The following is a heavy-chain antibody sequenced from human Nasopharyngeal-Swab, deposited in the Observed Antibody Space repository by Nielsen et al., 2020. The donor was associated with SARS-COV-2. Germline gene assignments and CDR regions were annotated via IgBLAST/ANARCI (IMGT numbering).Heavy chain of an antibody. J-gene: IGHJ4*02. V-gene: IGHV4-59*01. Sequence: SETLSLTCTVSGCSISSYYWSWIRQPPGKGLDWIGYIYYSGSTNYNPSLKSRVTISVDTSKNQFSLKLSSVTAADTAVYYCAREGVVAATLDYWGQGTLVTVSS. D-gene: IGHD2-15*01. CDR1: GCSISSYY. CDR3: AREGVVAATLDY. CDR2: IYYSGST.